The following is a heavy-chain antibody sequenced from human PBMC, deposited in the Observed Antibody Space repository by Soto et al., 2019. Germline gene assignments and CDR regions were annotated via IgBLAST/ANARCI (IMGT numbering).Heavy chain of an antibody. V-gene: IGHV1-18*01. J-gene: IGHJ2*01. CDR1: GYTFTHYG. Sequence: QVQLVQSGAEVKKPGASVKVSCKASGYTFTHYGITWVRQAPGQGLEWMGWINSFSGDTNYPQKLQGRLTMTTDTTTNTVYMKLMNLRSDDTAVYYCARDLHAGGKYWYFDIWGRGTLVTVSS. D-gene: IGHD2-15*01. CDR2: INSFSGDT. CDR3: ARDLHAGGKYWYFDI.